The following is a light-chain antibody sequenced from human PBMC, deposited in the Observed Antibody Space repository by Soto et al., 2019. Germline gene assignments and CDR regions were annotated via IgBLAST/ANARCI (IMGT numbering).Light chain of an antibody. CDR1: QNIDNN. CDR3: QQYDYWPANS. V-gene: IGKV3-15*01. J-gene: IGKJ2*03. Sequence: EIVMTQSPATLSVSPGERATLSCRASQNIDNNLAWYQQKLGQTPRLLIYGASTMATGAPARCSGSGAGTDFTLTISSLQSEDFAVYYWQQYDYWPANSFGQGTKLEIK. CDR2: GAS.